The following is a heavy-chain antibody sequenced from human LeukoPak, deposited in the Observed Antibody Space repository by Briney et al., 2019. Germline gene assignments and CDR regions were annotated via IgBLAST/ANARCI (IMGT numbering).Heavy chain of an antibody. V-gene: IGHV4-59*08. CDR3: ARPRYGSTWYYFDY. J-gene: IGHJ4*02. D-gene: IGHD2-2*01. CDR1: GDSISNYY. CDR2: IYYSGST. Sequence: PSETLSLTCTVSGDSISNYYWSWIRQPPGKGLEWIGFIYYSGSTNYNPSLKSRVTMSVDTSKNQFSLKLNSVTAADTAVYYCARPRYGSTWYYFDYWGQGTRVTVSS.